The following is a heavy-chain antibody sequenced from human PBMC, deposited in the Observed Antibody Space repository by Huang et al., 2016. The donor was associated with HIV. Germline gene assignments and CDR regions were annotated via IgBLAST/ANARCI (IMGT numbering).Heavy chain of an antibody. D-gene: IGHD2-15*01. V-gene: IGHV4-59*11. CDR3: ARDRRHCSGGSCYYSDY. Sequence: QVQLQESGPGLVKPSETLSLTCRVSGGSISSHYWSWIRQPPGKGLGWIGSIYYSGGSNYSPSLKSRVCIAVDTSRNQFALKLSSGTAADTAVYYCARDRRHCSGGSCYYSDYWGHGTLVTVSS. CDR1: GGSISSHY. J-gene: IGHJ4*01. CDR2: IYYSGGS.